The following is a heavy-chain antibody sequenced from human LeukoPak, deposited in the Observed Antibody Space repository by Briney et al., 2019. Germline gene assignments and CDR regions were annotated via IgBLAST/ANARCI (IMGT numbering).Heavy chain of an antibody. D-gene: IGHD3-10*01. CDR3: ARGPYGSGKNYYYYGMDV. J-gene: IGHJ6*04. CDR1: GGSISSYY. Sequence: SETLSLTCTVSGGSISSYYWSWIRQPPGKGLEWIGYIYYSGSTNYNPSLKSRVTISVDTSKNQFSLKLSSVTAADTAVYYCARGPYGSGKNYYYYGMDVWGKGTTVTVPS. CDR2: IYYSGST. V-gene: IGHV4-59*01.